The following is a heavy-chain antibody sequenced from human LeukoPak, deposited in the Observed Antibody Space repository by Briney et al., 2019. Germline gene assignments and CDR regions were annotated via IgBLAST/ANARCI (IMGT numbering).Heavy chain of an antibody. CDR1: GYTFNMYG. J-gene: IGHJ4*02. CDR2: FSPYNGHT. V-gene: IGHV1-18*01. CDR3: ARHRAGGYCAVGDCFVHTF. D-gene: IGHD2-8*02. Sequence: ASVKVSCKASGYTFNMYGISWVRQAPGQGLEWMGWFSPYNGHTNLAQKLQDRVTLTTDTSMNTAYMELSSLRSDDTAVYYCARHRAGGYCAVGDCFVHTFWGQGTLVTVSS.